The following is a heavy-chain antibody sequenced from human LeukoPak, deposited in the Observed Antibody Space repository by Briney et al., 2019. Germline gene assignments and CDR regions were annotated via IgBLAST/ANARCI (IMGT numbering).Heavy chain of an antibody. CDR2: ISGSGGST. Sequence: PGGSLRLSCAASGFTFSSFAMSWVRQAPGKGLEWVSTISGSGGSTNYADPVKGRFTFSRDNSRNTVYLQMNSLRAEDTAVYYCAKDLPDYGDYIEGYWGQGTLVTVSS. CDR3: AKDLPDYGDYIEGY. CDR1: GFTFSSFA. V-gene: IGHV3-23*01. J-gene: IGHJ4*02. D-gene: IGHD4-17*01.